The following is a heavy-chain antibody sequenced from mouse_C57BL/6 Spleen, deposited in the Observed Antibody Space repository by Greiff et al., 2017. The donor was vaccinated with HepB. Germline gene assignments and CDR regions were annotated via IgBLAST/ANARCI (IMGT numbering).Heavy chain of an antibody. CDR3: AREGGTGTDYFDY. CDR1: GYTFTSYW. CDR2: IDPSDSET. D-gene: IGHD4-1*01. V-gene: IGHV1-52*01. Sequence: VQLHQPGAELVRPGSSVKLSCKASGYTFTSYWMHWVKQRPIQGLEWIGNIDPSDSETHYNQKFKDKATLTVDKSSSTAYMQLSSLTSEDSAVYYCAREGGTGTDYFDYWGQGTTLTVSS. J-gene: IGHJ2*01.